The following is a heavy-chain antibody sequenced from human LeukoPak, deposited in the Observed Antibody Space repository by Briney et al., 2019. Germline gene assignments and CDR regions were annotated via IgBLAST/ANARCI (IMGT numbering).Heavy chain of an antibody. Sequence: SETLSLTCTVSGGPISSYYWSWIRQPPGKGLEWIGYIYYSGSTNYNPSLKSRVTISVDTSKNQFSLKLSSVTAADTAVYYCARVRVERAYYYMDVWGKGTTVTVSS. J-gene: IGHJ6*03. CDR2: IYYSGST. V-gene: IGHV4-59*01. CDR3: ARVRVERAYYYMDV. D-gene: IGHD5-24*01. CDR1: GGPISSYY.